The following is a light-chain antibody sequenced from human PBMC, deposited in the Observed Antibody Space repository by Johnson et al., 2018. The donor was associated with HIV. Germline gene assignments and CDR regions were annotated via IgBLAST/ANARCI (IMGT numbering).Light chain of an antibody. Sequence: QSVLTQPPSVSAAPGQKVTISCSGSTSKIGNNYVSWYQHLPGAAPKLLIYDSNKRPSGISDRFSDSQSGTSATLAITGLQTGDEADYYCGTWDTSLGAQYVFGSGTKVTVL. CDR1: TSKIGNNY. CDR2: DSN. V-gene: IGLV1-51*01. CDR3: GTWDTSLGAQYV. J-gene: IGLJ1*01.